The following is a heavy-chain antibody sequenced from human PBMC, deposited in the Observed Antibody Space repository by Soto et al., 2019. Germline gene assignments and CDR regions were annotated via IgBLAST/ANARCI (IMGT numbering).Heavy chain of an antibody. V-gene: IGHV4-4*02. Sequence: QVQLQESGPGLVKPSGTLSLTCAVSGGSFTSNNWWTWVRQPPGQGLEWIGKIYRTGSTNYNPSLKSRVTISLDKSENQFSLKVTSLTAADTAVYYCASRDPGTSVDYWGQGTSVTVSS. CDR1: GGSFTSNNW. D-gene: IGHD1-7*01. CDR3: ASRDPGTSVDY. J-gene: IGHJ4*02. CDR2: IYRTGST.